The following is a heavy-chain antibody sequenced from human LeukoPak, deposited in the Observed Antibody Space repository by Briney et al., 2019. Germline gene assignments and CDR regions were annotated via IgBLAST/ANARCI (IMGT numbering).Heavy chain of an antibody. D-gene: IGHD3-9*01. CDR2: IIPIFGTA. Sequence: ASVKVSCKASGGTFSSYSISWVRQAPGQGLEWMGRIIPIFGTANYAQKFQGRVTITADKSTNTAYMELSSLRSEDTAVYYCARAGPANVLRYFDWSRGAFDIWGQGTMVTVSS. V-gene: IGHV1-69*08. CDR3: ARAGPANVLRYFDWSRGAFDI. J-gene: IGHJ3*02. CDR1: GGTFSSYS.